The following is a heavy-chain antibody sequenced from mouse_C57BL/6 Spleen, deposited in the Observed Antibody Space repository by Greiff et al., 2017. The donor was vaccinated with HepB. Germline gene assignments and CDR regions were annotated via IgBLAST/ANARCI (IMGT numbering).Heavy chain of an antibody. CDR2: IWRGGST. CDR1: GFSLTSYG. Sequence: VKLQESGPGLVQPSQSLSITCTVSGFSLTSYGVNWVRQSPGKGLEWLGVIWRGGSTDYNAAFMSRLSITKDNSKSQVFFKMNSLQADDTAIYYCANSYDYSDLYAMDYWAQGTSVTVSS. CDR3: ANSYDYSDLYAMDY. V-gene: IGHV2-5*01. J-gene: IGHJ4*01. D-gene: IGHD2-4*01.